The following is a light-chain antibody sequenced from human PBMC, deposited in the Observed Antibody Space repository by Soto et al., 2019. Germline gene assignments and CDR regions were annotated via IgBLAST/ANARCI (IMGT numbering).Light chain of an antibody. CDR1: QSVSSN. Sequence: EIVMTQSPATLSVSPGERATLACRASQSVSSNLAWYQQKPGQAPRLIIYGASTRATGIPARFSGSGSGTEFTLTISSLQSEDFAAYYCQQYNNWPANLGGGAKVEIK. V-gene: IGKV3-15*01. CDR3: QQYNNWPAN. CDR2: GAS. J-gene: IGKJ4*01.